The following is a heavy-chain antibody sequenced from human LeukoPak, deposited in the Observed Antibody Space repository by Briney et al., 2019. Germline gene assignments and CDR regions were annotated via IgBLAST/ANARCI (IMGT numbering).Heavy chain of an antibody. CDR2: IRHDGSNK. CDR1: GFSFSSYG. V-gene: IGHV3-30*02. D-gene: IGHD2-15*01. J-gene: IGHJ4*02. Sequence: GGSLRLSCVASGFSFSSYGMHWVRQAPGKGLEWVAFIRHDGSNKYYAESVKGRFTISRDNSENTLYLQMNSLRAEDTAVYYCARSAFVVPDYWGQGTLVTVSS. CDR3: ARSAFVVPDY.